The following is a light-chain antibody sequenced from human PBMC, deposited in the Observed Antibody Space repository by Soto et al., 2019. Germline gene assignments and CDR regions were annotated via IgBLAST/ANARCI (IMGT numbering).Light chain of an antibody. V-gene: IGKV1-5*01. CDR1: QSISSW. Sequence: DIQMTQSPSTLSASVGDRVTITCRASQSISSWLAWYQQKPEKAPKSLIYFASTLQSGVPSRFSASGSGTEFILTISSVESEDFAICYCQQHNDWPTCGQGTRREIK. J-gene: IGKJ5*01. CDR2: FAS. CDR3: QQHNDWPT.